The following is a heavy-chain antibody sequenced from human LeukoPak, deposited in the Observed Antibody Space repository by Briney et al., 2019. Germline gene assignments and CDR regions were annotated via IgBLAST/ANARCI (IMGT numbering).Heavy chain of an antibody. Sequence: GGSLRLSCAASGFTFSSSAMSWVRQAPGKGLEWVSAVSSSGGSTFYADSVKGRFTISRDNSKNTLFLQMNSLRAEDTAIYYCAKRVFAAAQDYFFDYWGPGTLATVSS. D-gene: IGHD2-15*01. CDR2: VSSSGGST. V-gene: IGHV3-23*01. CDR3: AKRVFAAAQDYFFDY. J-gene: IGHJ4*02. CDR1: GFTFSSSA.